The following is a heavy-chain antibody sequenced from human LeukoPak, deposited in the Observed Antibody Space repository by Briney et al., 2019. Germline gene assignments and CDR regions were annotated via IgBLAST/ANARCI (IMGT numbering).Heavy chain of an antibody. CDR1: GFTFSSYG. D-gene: IGHD3-10*01. CDR2: ISYDGSNK. Sequence: GGSLGLSCAASGFTFSSYGMHWVRQAPGKGLEWVAVISYDGSNKYYADSVKGRFTISRDNSKNTLYLQMNSLRAEDTAVYYCAKDGQWFGEQISGVDYWGQGTLVTVSS. V-gene: IGHV3-30*18. CDR3: AKDGQWFGEQISGVDY. J-gene: IGHJ4*02.